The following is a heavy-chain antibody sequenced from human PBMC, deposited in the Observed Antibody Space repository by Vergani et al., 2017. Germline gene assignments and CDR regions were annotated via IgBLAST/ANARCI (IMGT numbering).Heavy chain of an antibody. CDR1: GFTFSSYD. Sequence: EVQLVESGGGLVQPGRSLRLSCAASGFTFSSYDMHWVRQATGKGLEWVSSISSSSSYIYYADSVKGRFTISRDNAKNSLYLQMNSLRAEDTAVYYCARDQYYGSGFSDGMDVWGQGTTVTVSS. D-gene: IGHD3-10*01. J-gene: IGHJ6*02. V-gene: IGHV3-21*01. CDR3: ARDQYYGSGFSDGMDV. CDR2: ISSSSSYI.